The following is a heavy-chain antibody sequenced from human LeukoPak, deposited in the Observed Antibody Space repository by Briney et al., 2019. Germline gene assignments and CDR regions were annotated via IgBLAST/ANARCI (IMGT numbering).Heavy chain of an antibody. CDR1: GFTFDDYA. J-gene: IGHJ4*02. Sequence: GGSLRLSCAASGFTFDDYAMHWVRQAPGKGLEWVSGISGSGADTYYADSVKGRFTISRDNSKNTLYLHMNSLRAEDTAVYYCAKESATHYDFWSGYSMGVDYWGQGTLVTVSS. V-gene: IGHV3-23*01. CDR3: AKESATHYDFWSGYSMGVDY. D-gene: IGHD3-3*01. CDR2: ISGSGADT.